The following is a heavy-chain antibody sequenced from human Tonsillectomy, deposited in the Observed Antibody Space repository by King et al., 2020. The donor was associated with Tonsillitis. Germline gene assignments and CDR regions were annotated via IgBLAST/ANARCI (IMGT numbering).Heavy chain of an antibody. D-gene: IGHD2-15*01. CDR1: GYTFIDYY. CDR3: ASGPGWPYAFDI. CDR2: INPNSGGT. Sequence: QLVQSGAEVKKPGASVKVSCKASGYTFIDYYLHWVRQSPGQGLEWMGWINPNSGGTKDAQKFQGRVTMTRDTSISTAYMELSSLRSDDTAVYYCASGPGWPYAFDIWGQGTMVTVSS. J-gene: IGHJ3*02. V-gene: IGHV1-2*02.